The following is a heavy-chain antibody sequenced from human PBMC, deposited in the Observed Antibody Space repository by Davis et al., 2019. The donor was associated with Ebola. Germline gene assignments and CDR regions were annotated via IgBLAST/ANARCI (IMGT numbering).Heavy chain of an antibody. Sequence: SETLSLTCAVYGGSFTAHVWNWIRQSPGKGLEWIGEIDHSGIRTYKPSLESRVTMSVDTSKNQFSLRLKSVTAADTAVYYCSDWNRWGQGTLVTVSS. CDR2: IDHSGIR. J-gene: IGHJ4*02. V-gene: IGHV4-34*01. CDR3: SDWNR. CDR1: GGSFTAHV. D-gene: IGHD1-1*01.